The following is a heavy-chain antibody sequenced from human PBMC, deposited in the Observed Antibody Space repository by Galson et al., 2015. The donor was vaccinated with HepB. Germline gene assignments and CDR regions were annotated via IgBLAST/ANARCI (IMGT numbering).Heavy chain of an antibody. Sequence: ETLSLTCAVYGGSFSGCYWSWIRQPPGKGLEWIGEINHSGSTNYNPSLKSRVTISVDTSKNQFSLKLSSVTAADTAVYYCARGVYCSGGSCYSLAGFDYWGQGTLVTVSS. CDR1: GGSFSGCY. V-gene: IGHV4-34*01. CDR2: INHSGST. D-gene: IGHD2-15*01. J-gene: IGHJ4*02. CDR3: ARGVYCSGGSCYSLAGFDY.